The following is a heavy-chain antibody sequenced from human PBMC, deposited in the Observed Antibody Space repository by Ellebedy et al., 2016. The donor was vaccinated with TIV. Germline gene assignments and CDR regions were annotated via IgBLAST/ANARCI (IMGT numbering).Heavy chain of an antibody. J-gene: IGHJ4*02. V-gene: IGHV1-46*01. CDR1: GYIFTTYY. CDR3: ARGLYSYGSYYFDY. D-gene: IGHD3-10*01. Sequence: ASVKVSXXTSGYIFTTYYLHWVRQAPGQGLEWVGLINPSDGSTSYAQRFKGRVTMTRDTSASTIYMEVSSLRSEDTAVYFCARGLYSYGSYYFDYWGQGTRVTVSS. CDR2: INPSDGST.